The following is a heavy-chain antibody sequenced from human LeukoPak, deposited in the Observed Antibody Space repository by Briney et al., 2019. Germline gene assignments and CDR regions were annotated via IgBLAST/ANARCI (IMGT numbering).Heavy chain of an antibody. Sequence: GESLKISCKAFGYSFTNYWIAWVRQMPGKGLEWMGIIYPGDSDTRYSPSFQGQVTISADKSISTAYLQWSSLKASDTAMYYCARAKGLLGAFDIWGQGTMVTVSS. D-gene: IGHD3-22*01. J-gene: IGHJ3*02. CDR3: ARAKGLLGAFDI. V-gene: IGHV5-51*01. CDR2: IYPGDSDT. CDR1: GYSFTNYW.